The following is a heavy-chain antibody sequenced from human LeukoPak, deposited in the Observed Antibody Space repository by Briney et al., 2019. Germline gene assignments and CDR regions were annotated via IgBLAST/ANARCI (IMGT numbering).Heavy chain of an antibody. Sequence: TSETLSLTCTVSGGSISSYYWSWIRQPPGKGLEWIGYIYYSGSTNYNPSLKSRVTIPVDTSKNQFSLKLSSVTAADTAVYYCARRVIVVVPAAKEDRDWFDPWGQGTLVTVSS. J-gene: IGHJ5*02. CDR2: IYYSGST. CDR1: GGSISSYY. D-gene: IGHD2-2*01. V-gene: IGHV4-59*12. CDR3: ARRVIVVVPAAKEDRDWFDP.